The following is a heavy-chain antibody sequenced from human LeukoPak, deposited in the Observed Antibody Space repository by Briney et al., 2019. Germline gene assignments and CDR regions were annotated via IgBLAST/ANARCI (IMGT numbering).Heavy chain of an antibody. V-gene: IGHV4-39*07. D-gene: IGHD3-10*01. CDR1: GGSISSSSYY. CDR2: IYYSGST. CDR3: ARGEYYYGSGSYSRGTLNWFDP. J-gene: IGHJ5*02. Sequence: SETLSLTCTVSGGSISSSSYYWGWIRQPPVKGLEWIGSIYYSGSTYYNPSLKSRVTISVDTSKNQFSLKLSSVTAADTAVYYCARGEYYYGSGSYSRGTLNWFDPWGQGTLVTVSS.